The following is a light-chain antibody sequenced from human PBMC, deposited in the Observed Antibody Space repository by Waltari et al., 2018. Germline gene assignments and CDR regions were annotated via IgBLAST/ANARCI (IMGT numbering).Light chain of an antibody. CDR2: DAS. CDR3: QQSYSTPLT. Sequence: DIQMTQSTSSLSASVGDRVPITCTASQSLNRYLNWYQQKPGKAPNLLIYDASNLQSGVPSRFSGSGSGTDFTLTISSLQPEDFATYYCQQSYSTPLTFGGGTKVEIK. CDR1: QSLNRY. J-gene: IGKJ4*01. V-gene: IGKV1-39*01.